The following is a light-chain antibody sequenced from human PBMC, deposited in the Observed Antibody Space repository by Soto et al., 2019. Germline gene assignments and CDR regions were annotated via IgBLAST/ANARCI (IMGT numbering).Light chain of an antibody. Sequence: SYELTQPPSVSVSPGQTASITCSGDKLGDKYACWYQQKPGQSPVLVIYQDSKRPSGIPERFSGSNSGNTATLTISGTQAMDEADYYCQEWDSRTYVFGTGNKVTVL. V-gene: IGLV3-1*01. J-gene: IGLJ1*01. CDR1: KLGDKY. CDR2: QDS. CDR3: QEWDSRTYV.